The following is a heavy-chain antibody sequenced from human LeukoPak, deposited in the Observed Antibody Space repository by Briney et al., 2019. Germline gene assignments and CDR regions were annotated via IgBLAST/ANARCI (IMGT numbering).Heavy chain of an antibody. D-gene: IGHD3-3*01. CDR3: SRALGGGTTG. V-gene: IGHV3-74*01. Sequence: GRSLRLSCAASGFTFSSDWMHWVRQAPGKGLVWISRISGDGSSTAYAGSVKGRFSISRDNAKNMLYLQMNSLRAEDTAIYYCSRALGGGTTGWGQGTLVTVS. J-gene: IGHJ4*02. CDR2: ISGDGSST. CDR1: GFTFSSDW.